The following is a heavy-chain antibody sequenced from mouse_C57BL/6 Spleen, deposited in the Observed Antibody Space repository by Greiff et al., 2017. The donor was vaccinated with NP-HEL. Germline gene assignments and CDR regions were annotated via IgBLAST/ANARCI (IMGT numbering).Heavy chain of an antibody. CDR1: GFTFTDYY. J-gene: IGHJ2*01. CDR3: ARSPYGNYFDY. CDR2: IRNKANGYTK. V-gene: IGHV7-3*01. D-gene: IGHD2-1*01. Sequence: EVMLVESGGGLVQPGGSLSLSCAASGFTFTDYYMSWVRQPPGQALEWLGFIRNKANGYTKEYSASVKGRFTISRDNSQSILYLQMNALRAEDSATYYCARSPYGNYFDYWGQGTTLTVSS.